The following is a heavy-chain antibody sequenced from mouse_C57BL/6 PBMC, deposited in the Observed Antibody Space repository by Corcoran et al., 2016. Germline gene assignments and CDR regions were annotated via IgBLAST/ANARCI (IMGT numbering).Heavy chain of an antibody. V-gene: IGHV1-26*01. D-gene: IGHD1-1*01. CDR1: GYTFTDYY. Sequence: EVQLQQSGPELVKPGASVKISCKASGYTFTDYYMNWVKQSHGKSLEWIGDINPNNGGTSYNQKFKGKATLTVDKSSSTAYMELRSLTSEDSAVYYCARCRSSYGYFDVWGTGTTVTVSS. CDR2: INPNNGGT. J-gene: IGHJ1*03. CDR3: ARCRSSYGYFDV.